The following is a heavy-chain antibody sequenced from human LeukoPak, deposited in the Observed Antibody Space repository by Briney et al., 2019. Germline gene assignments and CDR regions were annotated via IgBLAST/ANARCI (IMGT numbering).Heavy chain of an antibody. J-gene: IGHJ3*02. D-gene: IGHD4-17*01. CDR1: GGSFSGYY. CDR3: ARGRVTTSFDI. CDR2: INHSGST. V-gene: IGHV4-34*01. Sequence: PSETLSLTCAVYGGSFSGYYWSWIRQPPGKGLEWIGEINHSGSTNYNPSLKSRVTISVDTSKNQFSLKLSFVTAADAAVYYCARGRVTTSFDIWGQGTMVTVSS.